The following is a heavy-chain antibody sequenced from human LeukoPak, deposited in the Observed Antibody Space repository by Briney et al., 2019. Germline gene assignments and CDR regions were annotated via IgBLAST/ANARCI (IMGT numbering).Heavy chain of an antibody. CDR3: ASLRIAVAGNFDY. D-gene: IGHD6-19*01. CDR2: ISYDGSNK. Sequence: SGGSLRLSCAAYGFTFSSYAMHWVRQAPGKGLEWVAVISYDGSNKSYADCVRDRFTSSRDNSKNTLYLQMNSLRAEDTAVYYCASLRIAVAGNFDYWGQLTMVT. J-gene: IGHJ4*02. V-gene: IGHV3-30*04. CDR1: GFTFSSYA.